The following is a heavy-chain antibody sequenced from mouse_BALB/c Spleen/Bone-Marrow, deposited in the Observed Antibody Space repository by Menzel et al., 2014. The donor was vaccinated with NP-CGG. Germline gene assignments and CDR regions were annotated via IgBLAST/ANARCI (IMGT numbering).Heavy chain of an antibody. V-gene: IGHV10S3*01. CDR1: GSTFNTNA. D-gene: IGHD2-4*01. J-gene: IGHJ3*01. CDR3: VRGDDYDAWFTY. CDR2: IRSKNNNYAT. Sequence: EVQLQESGGGLVQPKGSLKLSCAASGSTFNTNAMNWVRQAPGKGLEWVARIRSKNNNYATYYADSVKDRFTISRDDSQSMLYLQMNNLKTEDTAMYYCVRGDDYDAWFTYWGQGTLVTVSA.